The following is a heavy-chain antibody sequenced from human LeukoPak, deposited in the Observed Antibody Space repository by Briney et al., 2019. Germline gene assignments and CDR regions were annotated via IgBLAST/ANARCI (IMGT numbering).Heavy chain of an antibody. V-gene: IGHV4-34*09. CDR2: IYYSGST. CDR3: TRLAYCGGDCLDP. CDR1: GGSFSGYY. D-gene: IGHD2-21*01. J-gene: IGHJ5*02. Sequence: SETLSLTCAVYGGSFSGYYWSWIRQPPGKGLEWIGYIYYSGSTYYNPSLKSRVTISVDTSKNQFSLKLSSVTAADTAVYYCTRLAYCGGDCLDPWGQGTLVTVSS.